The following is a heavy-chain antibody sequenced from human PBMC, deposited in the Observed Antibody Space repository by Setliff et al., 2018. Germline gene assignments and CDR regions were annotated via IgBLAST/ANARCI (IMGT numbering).Heavy chain of an antibody. V-gene: IGHV3-23*01. J-gene: IGHJ4*02. CDR2: ISGSAQTT. CDR1: GFTFSSYA. Sequence: QAGGSLRLSCAASGFTFSSYAITWVRQAPGKGLEWVSMISGSAQTTYYADSVKGRFTISRDNPKNTLFLQMNSLRAEDTAVYYCAKRGPYCSGGTCHYYFDYWGQGTLVTVSS. D-gene: IGHD2-15*01. CDR3: AKRGPYCSGGTCHYYFDY.